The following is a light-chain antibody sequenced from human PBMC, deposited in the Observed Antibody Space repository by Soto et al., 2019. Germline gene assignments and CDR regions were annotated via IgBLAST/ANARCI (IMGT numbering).Light chain of an antibody. Sequence: DIQMTQSPSTLSASVGDRLTITCRASQSISSWLAWYQQKPGKAPKLLIFDASSLESGVPSRFSGSGSGTEFTLTISSLQPDDFATYYCQQYNSYSKTFGQGTKLDIK. V-gene: IGKV1-5*01. CDR2: DAS. CDR1: QSISSW. J-gene: IGKJ1*01. CDR3: QQYNSYSKT.